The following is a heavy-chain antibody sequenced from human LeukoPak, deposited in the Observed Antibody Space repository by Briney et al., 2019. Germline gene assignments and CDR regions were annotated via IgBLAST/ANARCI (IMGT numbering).Heavy chain of an antibody. V-gene: IGHV1-8*01. CDR3: ARAHYDILTGPGLDFDY. Sequence: ASVTVSCKASGYTFTSYDINWVRQATGQGLEWMGWMNPNSGNTGYAQKFQGRVTMTRNTSISTAYMELSSLRSEDTAVYYCARAHYDILTGPGLDFDYWGQGTLVTVSS. D-gene: IGHD3-9*01. J-gene: IGHJ4*02. CDR2: MNPNSGNT. CDR1: GYTFTSYD.